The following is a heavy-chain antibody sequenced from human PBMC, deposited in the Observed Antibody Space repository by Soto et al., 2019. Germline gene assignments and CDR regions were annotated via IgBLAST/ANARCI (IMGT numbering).Heavy chain of an antibody. CDR2: IYYSGST. Sequence: YGAWLQQPPGKGLEWIGHIYYSGSTYYNPSLKSRAGISVDSSKSQVSLKLTSVTAADTAVYFCARILMNYYRLDYWRQGVLVCGSA. V-gene: IGHV4-30-4*01. CDR1: Y. D-gene: IGHD3-10*01. J-gene: IGHJ4*02. CDR3: ARILMNYYRLDY.